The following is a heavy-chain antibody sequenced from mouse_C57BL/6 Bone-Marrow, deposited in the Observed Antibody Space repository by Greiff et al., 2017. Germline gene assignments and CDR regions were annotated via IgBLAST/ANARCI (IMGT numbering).Heavy chain of an antibody. CDR1: GFTFSDFY. D-gene: IGHD2-3*01. Sequence: EVKLVESGGGLVQSGRSLRLSCATSGFTFSDFYMEWVRQAPGKGLEWIAASRNKANDYTTEYSASVKGRFIVSRDTSQSILYLQMNALRAEDTANYYCARDAPDGYYSYWYFDVWGTGTTVTVSS. CDR3: ARDAPDGYYSYWYFDV. J-gene: IGHJ1*03. CDR2: SRNKANDYTT. V-gene: IGHV7-1*01.